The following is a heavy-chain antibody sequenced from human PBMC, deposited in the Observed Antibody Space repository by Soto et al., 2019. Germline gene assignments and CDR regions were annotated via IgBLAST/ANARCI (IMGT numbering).Heavy chain of an antibody. J-gene: IGHJ4*02. Sequence: YWSWIRQPPGKGLEWIGEINHSGSTNYNPSLKSRVTISVDTSKNQFSLKLSSVTAADTAVYYCARRSEYSSSWYEGAPYYFDYWGQGTLVTVSS. V-gene: IGHV4-34*01. CDR2: INHSGST. CDR1: Y. CDR3: ARRSEYSSSWYEGAPYYFDY. D-gene: IGHD6-13*01.